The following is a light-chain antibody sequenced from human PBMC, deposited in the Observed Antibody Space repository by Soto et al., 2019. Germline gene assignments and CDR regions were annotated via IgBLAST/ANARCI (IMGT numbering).Light chain of an antibody. V-gene: IGLV1-51*01. CDR2: GNN. Sequence: QSALTQPPSVSAAPGQTVTISCSGSSSNIGNNYVSWYQHLPGTAPKLLIYGNNERPSGIPDRFSGSKSGTSATLGITGLQTGDEAGYYCGTWDNSLSAVVFGGGTKLTVL. CDR3: GTWDNSLSAVV. CDR1: SSNIGNNY. J-gene: IGLJ2*01.